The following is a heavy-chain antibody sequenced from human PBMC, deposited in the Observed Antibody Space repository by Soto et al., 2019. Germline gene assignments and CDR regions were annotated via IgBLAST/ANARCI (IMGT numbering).Heavy chain of an antibody. J-gene: IGHJ6*02. CDR2: ISYDGSNK. CDR1: GFTFSSYA. CDR3: AREYSGYGYGMDV. D-gene: IGHD5-12*01. Sequence: SLRLSCAASGFTFSSYAMHWVRQAPGKGLEWVAVISYDGSNKYYADSVKGRFTISRDNSKNTLYLQMNSLRAEDTAVYYCAREYSGYGYGMDVWGQGTTVTVSS. V-gene: IGHV3-30-3*01.